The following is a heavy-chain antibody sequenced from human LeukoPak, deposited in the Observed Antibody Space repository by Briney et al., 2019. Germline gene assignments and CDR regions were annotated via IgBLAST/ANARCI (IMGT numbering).Heavy chain of an antibody. D-gene: IGHD1-1*01. Sequence: SETLSLTCAVYGGSFSGYYWSWIRQPPGKGLVWIGEINHSGSTNYNPSLKSRVTISVDTSKNQFSLKLSSVTAADTAVYYCARVVTTGTTVFYYYYGMDVWGQGTTVTVSS. J-gene: IGHJ6*02. CDR3: ARVVTTGTTVFYYYYGMDV. V-gene: IGHV4-34*01. CDR2: INHSGST. CDR1: GGSFSGYY.